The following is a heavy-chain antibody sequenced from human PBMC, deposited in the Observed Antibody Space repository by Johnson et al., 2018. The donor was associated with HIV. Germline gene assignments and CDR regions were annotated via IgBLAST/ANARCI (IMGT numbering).Heavy chain of an antibody. D-gene: IGHD3-3*01. Sequence: QMQLVESGGGVVQPGRSLRLSCAASGFSLSDYAIHWVRQAPLKGLEWVGVMSYDGSKENYADSVKGRFTISRDNSKNTVYLQMNTLRPEDTAVYYCARDRFLEWFQTDGRAFDIWGQGTMVTVSS. CDR1: GFSLSDYA. CDR2: MSYDGSKE. CDR3: ARDRFLEWFQTDGRAFDI. V-gene: IGHV3-30-3*01. J-gene: IGHJ3*02.